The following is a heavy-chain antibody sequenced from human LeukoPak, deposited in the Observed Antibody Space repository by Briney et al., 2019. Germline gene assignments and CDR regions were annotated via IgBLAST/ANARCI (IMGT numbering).Heavy chain of an antibody. CDR2: ISAYNGNT. D-gene: IGHD5-12*01. CDR3: ARNDGSGYTPYYYYGMDV. CDR1: GYTFTSYG. Sequence: ASVKVSCKASGYTFTSYGISWVRQAPGQGLEWMGWISAYNGNTNYAQKLQGRVTMTTDTSTSTAYVELRSLRSDDTAVYYCARNDGSGYTPYYYYGMDVWGQGTTVTVSS. J-gene: IGHJ6*02. V-gene: IGHV1-18*01.